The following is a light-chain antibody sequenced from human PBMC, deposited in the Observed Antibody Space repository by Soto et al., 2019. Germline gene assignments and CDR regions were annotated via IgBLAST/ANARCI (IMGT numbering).Light chain of an antibody. Sequence: DIQMTQSPSTLSASVGDRVTITCRASQSISSWLAWYQQKPGKAPKLLIYKAPSLESGVPSRFSGSGSGTEFTLTSSSLQPDDFATYYCQQYNSYSTFGQGTKVEIK. CDR3: QQYNSYST. CDR1: QSISSW. J-gene: IGKJ1*01. V-gene: IGKV1-5*03. CDR2: KAP.